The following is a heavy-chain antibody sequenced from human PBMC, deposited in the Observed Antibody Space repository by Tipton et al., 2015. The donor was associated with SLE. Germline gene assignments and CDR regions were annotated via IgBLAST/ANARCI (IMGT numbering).Heavy chain of an antibody. V-gene: IGHV4-4*07. D-gene: IGHD6-13*01. Sequence: TLSLTCTVSGDSISNYYWAWIRQPAGRGLEWIGRVEFRGSTNYNPSLKSRVDMSVDTSTNQFSLKVRSVTAADTAVYYCARGQDSSKIQHWGQGTLVTVSS. J-gene: IGHJ1*01. CDR2: VEFRGST. CDR1: GDSISNYY. CDR3: ARGQDSSKIQH.